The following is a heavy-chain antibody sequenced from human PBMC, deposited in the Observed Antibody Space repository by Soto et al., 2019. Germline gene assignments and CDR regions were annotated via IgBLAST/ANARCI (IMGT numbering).Heavy chain of an antibody. CDR2: ISATGGST. J-gene: IGHJ5*02. V-gene: IGHV3-23*01. CDR3: AKGFIRDCGGDCTVDT. D-gene: IGHD2-21*02. CDR1: GFTFSSYT. Sequence: AASGFTFSSYTMSWVRQAPGKGLEWVSGISATGGSTYYADSVKGRFTFSRDNSKNTLYLQMSSLRAEDTAVYYCAKGFIRDCGGDCTVDTWGQGTLVTVSS.